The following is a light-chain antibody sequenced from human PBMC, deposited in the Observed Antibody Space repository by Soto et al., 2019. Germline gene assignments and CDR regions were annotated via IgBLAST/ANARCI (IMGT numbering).Light chain of an antibody. V-gene: IGKV3-20*01. CDR3: QQYGSSPYN. Sequence: EIVLTQSPGTLSLSPGERATLSCRASQSVSSTYLAWYQHKPGQAPRLLIYGASSRATGIPDRFSGSGSGTDFTLTISRLKPEDFAVYYCQQYGSSPYNFGQGTKLEIK. CDR1: QSVSSTY. J-gene: IGKJ2*01. CDR2: GAS.